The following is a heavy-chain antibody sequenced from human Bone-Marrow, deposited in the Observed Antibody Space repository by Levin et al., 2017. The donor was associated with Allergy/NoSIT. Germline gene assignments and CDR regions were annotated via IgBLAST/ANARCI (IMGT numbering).Heavy chain of an antibody. V-gene: IGHV3-74*01. D-gene: IGHD4-17*01. CDR1: GFNFSSYW. CDR3: ARDRVTTNWYFDL. Sequence: GGSLRLSCSASGFNFSSYWMHWVRQAPGKGLVWVSRINRDGSSTSYADSVKGRFTISRDNAKNTLYLQMNSLRAEDTSVYYCARDRVTTNWYFDLRSRGTLVTVSS. CDR2: INRDGSST. J-gene: IGHJ2*01.